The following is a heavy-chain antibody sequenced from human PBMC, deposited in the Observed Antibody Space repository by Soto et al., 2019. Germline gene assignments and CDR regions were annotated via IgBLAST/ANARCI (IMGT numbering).Heavy chain of an antibody. CDR2: ISASGGDT. J-gene: IGHJ6*02. V-gene: IGHV3-23*01. D-gene: IGHD1-26*01. CDR1: GFTFSSYA. Sequence: PGGSLRLSCAASGFTFSSYAMNWVRQAPGRGLEWVAGISASGGDTSYADSAKGRFTISRDNSKDTLYLQMISLRAEDTAVYYCPKSSSGAHYYGMDVWGQGSTVTVSS. CDR3: PKSSSGAHYYGMDV.